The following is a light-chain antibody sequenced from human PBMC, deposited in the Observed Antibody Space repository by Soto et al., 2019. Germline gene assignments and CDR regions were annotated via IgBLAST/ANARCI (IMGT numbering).Light chain of an antibody. CDR3: QQYNNWPYT. CDR2: AAS. J-gene: IGKJ2*01. CDR1: QSVSRN. Sequence: EIVMTQSPATLSVYPGERATLSCRASQSVSRNLAWYQQKPGQAPRLLIYAASTRATGIPARFSGSGSGTEFTLNISSLQSEDFAVYYCQQYNNWPYTFGQGTKLEIK. V-gene: IGKV3-15*01.